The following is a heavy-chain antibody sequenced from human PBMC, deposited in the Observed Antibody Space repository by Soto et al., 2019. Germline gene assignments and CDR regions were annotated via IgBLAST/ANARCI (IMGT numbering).Heavy chain of an antibody. J-gene: IGHJ4*02. D-gene: IGHD2-2*01. CDR1: CGSFIGYY. V-gene: IGHV4-34*01. Sequence: SETLSLTCVFHCGSFIGYYWSWIRQPPGKGLEWIGEINHSGSTNYSPSLKSRVSMSVDMSKNQVSLKMSSVTAADTATYFCARGGCSSSWREIIDFWGQGTLVTVSS. CDR3: ARGGCSSSWREIIDF. CDR2: INHSGST.